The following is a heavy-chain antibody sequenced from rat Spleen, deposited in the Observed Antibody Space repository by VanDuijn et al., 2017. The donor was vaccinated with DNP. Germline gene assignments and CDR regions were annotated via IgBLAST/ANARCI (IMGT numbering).Heavy chain of an antibody. CDR2: ISTSGSRT. CDR3: ARGDYFDY. J-gene: IGHJ2*01. Sequence: EVQLVESGGGLVQSGRSLKVSCAASGFTFSDYNMAWVRQAPKQGLEWVATISTSGSRTYYLDSVKGRFTFSRDNAKSSLYLQMNSLKSEDTATYYCARGDYFDYWGQGVMVTVSS. CDR1: GFTFSDYN. D-gene: IGHD1-11*01. V-gene: IGHV5S10*01.